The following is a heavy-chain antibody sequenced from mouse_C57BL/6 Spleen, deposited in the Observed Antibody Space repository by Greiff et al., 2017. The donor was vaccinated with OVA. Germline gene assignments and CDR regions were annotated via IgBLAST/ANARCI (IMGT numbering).Heavy chain of an antibody. CDR1: GYTFTSYW. D-gene: IGHD3-3*01. CDR2: IDPSDSET. CDR3: ARGGTSWFAY. V-gene: IGHV1-52*01. Sequence: QVQLKQPGAELVRPGSSVKLSCKASGYTFTSYWMHWVKQRPIQGLEWIGNIDPSDSETHYNQKFKDKATLTVDKSSSTAYMQLSSLTSEDSAVYYCARGGTSWFAYWGQGTLVTVSA. J-gene: IGHJ3*01.